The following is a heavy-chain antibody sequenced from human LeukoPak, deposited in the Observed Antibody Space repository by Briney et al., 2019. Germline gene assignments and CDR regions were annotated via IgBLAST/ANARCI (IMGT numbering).Heavy chain of an antibody. CDR3: AKGEMATIGPAFDI. Sequence: GGSLRLSCAASGFTFSSYGMHWVRQAPGKGLEWVAVISYDGSNKYYADSVKGRFTISRDNSKNTLYLLMNSLRAEDTAVYYCAKGEMATIGPAFDIWGQGTMVTVSS. J-gene: IGHJ3*02. D-gene: IGHD5-24*01. V-gene: IGHV3-30*18. CDR1: GFTFSSYG. CDR2: ISYDGSNK.